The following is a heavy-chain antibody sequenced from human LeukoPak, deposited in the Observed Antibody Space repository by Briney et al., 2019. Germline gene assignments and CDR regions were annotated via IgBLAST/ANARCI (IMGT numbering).Heavy chain of an antibody. CDR1: GFTFSSYA. V-gene: IGHV3-23*01. J-gene: IGHJ4*02. CDR3: AKLSYIAAAAPHFDY. D-gene: IGHD6-13*01. CDR2: ISGSGGST. Sequence: GGSLRLSCAASGFTFSSYAMSWVRQAPGKGLEWVSAISGSGGSTYYEDSVKGRFTISRDNSKNTLYLQMNSLRAEDTAVYYCAKLSYIAAAAPHFDYWGQGTLVTVSS.